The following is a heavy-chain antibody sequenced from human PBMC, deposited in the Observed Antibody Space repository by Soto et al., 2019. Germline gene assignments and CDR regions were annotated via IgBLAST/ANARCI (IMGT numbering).Heavy chain of an antibody. Sequence: GASVKVFCKPSGYTLTNYAIHWVRQAAGQGLEWLAWIDPGSGKATYSQKVQGRLILSRDNSASTFYMDLTSLTSEDTAVYFCTRDLNGGNPFDYWGQGALVTVSS. J-gene: IGHJ4*02. D-gene: IGHD2-8*01. CDR3: TRDLNGGNPFDY. CDR2: IDPGSGKA. CDR1: GYTLTNYA. V-gene: IGHV1-3*01.